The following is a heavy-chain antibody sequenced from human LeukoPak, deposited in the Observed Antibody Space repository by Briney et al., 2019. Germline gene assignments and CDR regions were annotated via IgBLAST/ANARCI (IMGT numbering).Heavy chain of an antibody. Sequence: ASVKVSCKASGYTFTSYGISWVRQAPGQGLEWMGWISAYNGNTNYAQKLQGRVTMTTDTSTSTAYMELRSLRSDDTAVYYCARDQQWLGASWFDPWGQGTLVIVSS. CDR3: ARDQQWLGASWFDP. V-gene: IGHV1-18*01. CDR1: GYTFTSYG. J-gene: IGHJ5*02. CDR2: ISAYNGNT. D-gene: IGHD6-19*01.